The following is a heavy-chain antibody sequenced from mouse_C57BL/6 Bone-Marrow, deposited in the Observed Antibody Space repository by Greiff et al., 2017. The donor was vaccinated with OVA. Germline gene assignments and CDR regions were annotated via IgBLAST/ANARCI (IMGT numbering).Heavy chain of an antibody. CDR2: ISDGGSYT. J-gene: IGHJ3*01. CDR3: ARGASVPFAY. V-gene: IGHV5-4*01. CDR1: GFTFSSYA. Sequence: DVHLVESGGGLVKPGGSLKLSCAASGFTFSSYAMSWVRQTPEKRLEWVATISDGGSYTYYPDNVKGRFTISRDNAKNNLYLQMSHLKSEDTAMYYCARGASVPFAYWGQGTLVTVSA. D-gene: IGHD6-1*01.